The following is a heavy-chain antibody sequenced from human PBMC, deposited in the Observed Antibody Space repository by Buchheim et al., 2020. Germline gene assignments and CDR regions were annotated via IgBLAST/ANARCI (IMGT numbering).Heavy chain of an antibody. D-gene: IGHD3-3*01. CDR2: ISSSSSYT. CDR1: GFTFSDYY. V-gene: IGHV3-11*05. J-gene: IGHJ6*02. Sequence: QVQLVESGGGLVKPGGSLRLSCAASGFTFSDYYMSWIRQAPGKGLEWVSYISSSSSYTNYADSVKGRFTISRDNAKNSLYLQMNSLRAEDTAVYYCARCQETYYDFWSGYYSDYYYYGMDVWGQGTT. CDR3: ARCQETYYDFWSGYYSDYYYYGMDV.